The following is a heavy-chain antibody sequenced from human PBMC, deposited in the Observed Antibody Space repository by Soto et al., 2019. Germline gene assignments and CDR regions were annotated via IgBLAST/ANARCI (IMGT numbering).Heavy chain of an antibody. CDR2: ISSSSTTI. CDR3: ARDPTLSYCSSTSCYDYYGMDV. Sequence: PGGSLRLSCAASGFTFSSYSMNWVRQAPGMGLEWISYISSSSTTIYYADSVKGRFTISRDNAKNSLFLQMNSLRDEDTAVYYCARDPTLSYCSSTSCYDYYGMDVWGQGTTVTVSS. D-gene: IGHD2-2*01. CDR1: GFTFSSYS. V-gene: IGHV3-48*02. J-gene: IGHJ6*02.